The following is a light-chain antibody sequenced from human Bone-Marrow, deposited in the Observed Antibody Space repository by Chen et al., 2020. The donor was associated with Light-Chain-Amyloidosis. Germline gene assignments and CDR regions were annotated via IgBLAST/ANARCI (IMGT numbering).Light chain of an antibody. CDR2: AAS. J-gene: IGKJ4*01. CDR3: QQCYSSPLLT. Sequence: DIQMIQSPSSLSASVGDRVTITCRASQSISSYVNWYQLKPGKAPKLLIFAASSLQSGVPSRFSGGGSGTDFTLTISSLQPEDSATYFCQQCYSSPLLTFGGGTKVEIK. V-gene: IGKV1-39*01. CDR1: QSISSY.